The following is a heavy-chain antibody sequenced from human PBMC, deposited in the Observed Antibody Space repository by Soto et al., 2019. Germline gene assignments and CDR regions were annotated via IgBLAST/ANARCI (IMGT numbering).Heavy chain of an antibody. CDR1: GGSINSGNYY. CDR3: ARRRCTTTTCFDP. J-gene: IGHJ5*02. D-gene: IGHD2-2*01. CDR2: ISYSGRA. V-gene: IGHV4-31*03. Sequence: QVQLQESGPELVKPSQTLSLTCSVSGGSINSGNYYWSWIRQHPGKGLEWIGYISYSGRAHYNPSLRSRVFIPVDTSRNQISLQLSSVTAADTAVYYCARRRCTTTTCFDPWGQGTLVTVSS.